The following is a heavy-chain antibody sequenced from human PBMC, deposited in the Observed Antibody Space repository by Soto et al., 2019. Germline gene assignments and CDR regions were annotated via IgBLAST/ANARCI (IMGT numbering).Heavy chain of an antibody. CDR2: IIPFFGTS. D-gene: IGHD1-26*01. J-gene: IGHJ6*02. V-gene: IGHV1-69*01. CDR3: ARVGHITNYGMAV. CDR1: GGTFSSYP. Sequence: QVQLVQSGAEVKKPGSSVKVSCEASGGTFSSYPINWVRQAHGRGLEWMGGIIPFFGTSNYAQKFQGRVTITADDSTSTAYMELRSLRSEDTAVYYCARVGHITNYGMAVWGQGTTVTVAS.